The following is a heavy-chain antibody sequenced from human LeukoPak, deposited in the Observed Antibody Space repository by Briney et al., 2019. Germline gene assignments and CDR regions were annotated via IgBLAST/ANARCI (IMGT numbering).Heavy chain of an antibody. D-gene: IGHD1-26*01. Sequence: SQTLSLTCAVSGGSISSGGYSWSWIRQPPGKGLEWIGYIYHSGSTYYNPSLKSRVTISVDKSKNQFSLKLSSVTAADTAVYYCARVTVGATRSREAFDIWGQGTMVTVSS. CDR3: ARVTVGATRSREAFDI. V-gene: IGHV4-30-2*01. J-gene: IGHJ3*02. CDR2: IYHSGST. CDR1: GGSISSGGYS.